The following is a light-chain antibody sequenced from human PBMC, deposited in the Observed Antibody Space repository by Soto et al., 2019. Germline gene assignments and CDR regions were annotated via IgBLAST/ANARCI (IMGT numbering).Light chain of an antibody. J-gene: IGKJ5*01. CDR1: RSFYSN. V-gene: IGKV3D-15*01. CDR2: GAS. Sequence: EMVMTQSPATLSVSPGERSTLSFISSRSFYSNLAWYQQKPDQAPRLLVYGASTRATGVPARFSGSGSGTEFTLTISSLQSEDFAVYYCQQYSDWPPITFGQGTRLEIK. CDR3: QQYSDWPPIT.